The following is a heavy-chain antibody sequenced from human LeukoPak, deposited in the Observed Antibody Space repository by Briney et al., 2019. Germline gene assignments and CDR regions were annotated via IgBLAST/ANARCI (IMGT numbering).Heavy chain of an antibody. CDR2: IYPDDSDT. J-gene: IGHJ4*02. Sequence: GGSLHISCKASGYHFTTHWIGGGRQKPGKGLEWMGIIYPDDSDTRYSPSFQGQVNISADQSSNTTYLQWSSLKASDTAIYYCARPRREVAALDYWGQGTLVTVSS. CDR3: ARPRREVAALDY. D-gene: IGHD6-6*01. V-gene: IGHV5-51*01. CDR1: GYHFTTHW.